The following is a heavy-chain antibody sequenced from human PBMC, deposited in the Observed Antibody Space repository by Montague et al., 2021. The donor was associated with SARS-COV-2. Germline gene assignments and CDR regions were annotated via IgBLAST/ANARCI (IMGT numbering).Heavy chain of an antibody. J-gene: IGHJ4*02. V-gene: IGHV3-7*01. CDR1: GFTFSSYW. CDR3: ARDWGSGDVLRYFDWFTLKALDY. D-gene: IGHD3-9*01. CDR2: IKQDGSEQ. Sequence: SLRLSCAASGFTFSSYWMSWVRQAPGKGLEWVANIKQDGSEQYYXYSXKGRFTISRDNAKNSLYLQMNSLRAEDTAVYYCARDWGSGDVLRYFDWFTLKALDYWGQGTLVTVSS.